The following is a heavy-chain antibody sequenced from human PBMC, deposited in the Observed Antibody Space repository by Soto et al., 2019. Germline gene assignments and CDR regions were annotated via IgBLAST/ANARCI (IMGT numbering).Heavy chain of an antibody. CDR1: GGTFSSYA. CDR2: IIPIFGTA. Sequence: SVKVSCKASGGTFSSYAISWVRQAPGQGLEWMGGIIPIFGTANYAQKFQGRVTITADESTSTTYMELSSLRSEDTAVYYCAGPPELTRIYYYYLMDVWGQGTTVTVSS. V-gene: IGHV1-69*13. D-gene: IGHD1-7*01. J-gene: IGHJ6*02. CDR3: AGPPELTRIYYYYLMDV.